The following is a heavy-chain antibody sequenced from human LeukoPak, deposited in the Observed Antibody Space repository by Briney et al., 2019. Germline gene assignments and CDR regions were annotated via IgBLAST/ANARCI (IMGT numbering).Heavy chain of an antibody. CDR2: ISYDGSNK. CDR3: ARDPEYCSSTSCYRVAFDI. CDR1: GFTFSSYA. Sequence: GRSLRLSCAASGFTFSSYAMHWVRQAPGKGLEWVAVISYDGSNKYYADSVKGRFTISRDNSKNTLYLQMNSLRAEDTAVYYCARDPEYCSSTSCYRVAFDIWGQGTMVTVSS. D-gene: IGHD2-2*02. J-gene: IGHJ3*02. V-gene: IGHV3-30-3*01.